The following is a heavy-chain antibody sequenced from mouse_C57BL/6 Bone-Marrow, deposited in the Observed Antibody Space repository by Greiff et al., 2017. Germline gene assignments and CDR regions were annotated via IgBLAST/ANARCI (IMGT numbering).Heavy chain of an antibody. J-gene: IGHJ1*03. CDR2: ISYSGST. CDR3: ARNYDGPRWYFDV. Sequence: EVQRVESGPGMVKPSQSLSLTCTVTGYSITSGYDWHWIRHFPGNKLEWMGYISYSGSTNYNPSLKSRISITHDTSKNHFFLKLNSVTTEDTATYYCARNYDGPRWYFDVWGTGTTVTVSS. CDR1: GYSITSGYD. V-gene: IGHV3-1*01. D-gene: IGHD2-3*01.